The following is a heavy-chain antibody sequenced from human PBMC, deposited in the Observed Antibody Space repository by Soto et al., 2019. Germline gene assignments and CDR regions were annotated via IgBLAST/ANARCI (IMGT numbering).Heavy chain of an antibody. Sequence: RGESLKISCRGYGYSFTSYWIIWVRQMPGKGLEWMGKIDPSDSYTNYSPSFQGHVTISADRSISTAYLQWSSLKASDTAIYYCAGRRSGSYDMKWGRGTLVTVSS. D-gene: IGHD3-10*01. CDR1: GYSFTSYW. CDR2: IDPSDSYT. V-gene: IGHV5-10-1*01. J-gene: IGHJ4*02. CDR3: AGRRSGSYDMK.